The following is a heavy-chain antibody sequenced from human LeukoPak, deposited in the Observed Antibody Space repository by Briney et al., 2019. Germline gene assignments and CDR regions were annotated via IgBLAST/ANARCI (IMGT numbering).Heavy chain of an antibody. CDR2: MNPNSGNT. V-gene: IGHV1-8*01. J-gene: IGHJ4*02. CDR3: ARARSGWYPSHDY. D-gene: IGHD6-19*01. Sequence: GASVKVSCKASGYTFTSYDINWVRQATGRGLELMGWMNPNSGNTGYAQKFQGRVTMTRNTSISTAYMELSSLRSEDTAVYYCARARSGWYPSHDYWGQGTLVTVSS. CDR1: GYTFTSYD.